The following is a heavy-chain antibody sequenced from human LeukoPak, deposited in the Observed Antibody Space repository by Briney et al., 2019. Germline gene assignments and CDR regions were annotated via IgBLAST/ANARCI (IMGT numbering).Heavy chain of an antibody. D-gene: IGHD1-26*01. J-gene: IGHJ3*02. CDR3: AREGEEAAFDI. V-gene: IGHV3-21*01. CDR2: ISSSSYI. Sequence: PGGSLRLSCAASGFTFSSYSMNWVRQAPGKGLGWVSSISSSSYIYYADSVKGRFTISRDNAKNSLYLQMNSLRAEDTAVYYCAREGEEAAFDIWGQGTMVTVSS. CDR1: GFTFSSYS.